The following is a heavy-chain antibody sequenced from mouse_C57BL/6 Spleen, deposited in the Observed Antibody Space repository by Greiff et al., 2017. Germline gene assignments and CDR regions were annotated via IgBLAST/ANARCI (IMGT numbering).Heavy chain of an antibody. CDR1: GYTFTSYW. CDR2: IDPSDSET. J-gene: IGHJ1*03. V-gene: IGHV1-52*01. D-gene: IGHD1-1*01. CDR3: ARRAVVAHWYFDV. Sequence: QVQLQQPGAELVRPGSSVKLSCKASGYTFTSYWMHWVKQRPIQGLEWIGNIDPSDSETHYNQKFKDKATLTVDKSSSTAYMQLSSLTSEDSAVYYCARRAVVAHWYFDVWGTGTTVTVSS.